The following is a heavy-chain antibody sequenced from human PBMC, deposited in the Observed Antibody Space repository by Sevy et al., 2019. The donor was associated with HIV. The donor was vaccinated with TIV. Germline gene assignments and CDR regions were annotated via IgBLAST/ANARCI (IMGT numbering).Heavy chain of an antibody. CDR2: INHSGST. CDR3: ARTRPRGAGRREARVFDI. CDR1: GGSFSGYY. J-gene: IGHJ3*02. V-gene: IGHV4-34*01. Sequence: SETLSLTCAVYGGSFSGYYWNWIRQPPGKGLEWIGEINHSGSTNYNPSLKSRVTISVDTSKNQFSLKLSSVTAADTAVYYCARTRPRGAGRREARVFDIWGQGTMVTVSS. D-gene: IGHD3-10*01.